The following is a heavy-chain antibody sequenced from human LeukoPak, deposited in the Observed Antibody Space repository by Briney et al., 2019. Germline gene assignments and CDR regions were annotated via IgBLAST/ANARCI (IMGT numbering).Heavy chain of an antibody. Sequence: ASETLSLTCTASGGSISSSSYYWGWIRQPPGKGLEWIGSIYYSGSTYYNPSLKSRVTISVDTSKNQFSLKLSSVTAADTAVYYCARRGVSFLDYWGQGTLVTVSS. D-gene: IGHD6-13*01. J-gene: IGHJ4*02. CDR3: ARRGVSFLDY. V-gene: IGHV4-39*01. CDR1: GGSISSSSYY. CDR2: IYYSGST.